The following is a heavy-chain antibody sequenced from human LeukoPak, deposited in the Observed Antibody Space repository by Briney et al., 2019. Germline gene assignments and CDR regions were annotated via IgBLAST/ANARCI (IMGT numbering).Heavy chain of an antibody. CDR3: ARGPPGYCRGGSCYRWFDP. J-gene: IGHJ5*02. D-gene: IGHD2-15*01. CDR2: IYYSGSA. Sequence: SETLSLTCTVSGGSITSYYWSWVRQPPGKGLEWIVYIYYSGSANYNPSLKSRVTISVDTSKNQFSLKLSSVTAADTAVFYCARGPPGYCRGGSCYRWFDPWGQGTLVTVSS. V-gene: IGHV4-59*01. CDR1: GGSITSYY.